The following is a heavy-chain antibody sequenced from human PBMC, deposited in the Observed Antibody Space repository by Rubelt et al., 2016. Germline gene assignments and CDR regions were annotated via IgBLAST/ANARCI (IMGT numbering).Heavy chain of an antibody. Sequence: QVQLQQSGPGLVKPSQTLSLTCAISGDSVSSNTAAWSWIRQSPSRGFEWLGRTYYRSKWYIDYAVSMKSRISIKPETSRNQFSLQLDSVTPEDTAVYYCATISHVRSPLWGQGTLVTVSS. D-gene: IGHD2-2*02. V-gene: IGHV6-1*01. J-gene: IGHJ4*02. CDR3: ATISHVRSPL. CDR1: GDSVSSNTAA. CDR2: TYYRSKWYI.